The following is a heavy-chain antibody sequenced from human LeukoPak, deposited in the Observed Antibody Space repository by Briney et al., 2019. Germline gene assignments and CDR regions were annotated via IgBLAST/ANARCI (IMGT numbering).Heavy chain of an antibody. CDR1: GFTFSSYA. Sequence: PGGSLRLSCAASGFTFSSYAMSWVRQAPGKGLEWVSYITGSGRTKYYADSVKGRFTISRDNAKNSLYLQMNSLRDEDTAVYYCARDSGSGWTVDYWGQGTLVTVSS. CDR2: ITGSGRTK. V-gene: IGHV3-48*02. CDR3: ARDSGSGWTVDY. J-gene: IGHJ4*02. D-gene: IGHD6-19*01.